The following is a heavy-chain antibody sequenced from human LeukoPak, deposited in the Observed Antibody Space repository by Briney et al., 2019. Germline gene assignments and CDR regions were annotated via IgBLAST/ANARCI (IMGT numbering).Heavy chain of an antibody. CDR1: GFTFSSYA. V-gene: IGHV3-23*01. CDR3: AKDADIVVVVAAHREFDY. Sequence: GGSLRLSCAASGFTFSSYAMSWVRQAPGKGLEWVSAIIGSGGSTYYADSVKGRFTISRDNSKNTLYLQMNSLRAEDTAVYYCAKDADIVVVVAAHREFDYWGQGTLVTVSS. CDR2: IIGSGGST. D-gene: IGHD2-15*01. J-gene: IGHJ4*02.